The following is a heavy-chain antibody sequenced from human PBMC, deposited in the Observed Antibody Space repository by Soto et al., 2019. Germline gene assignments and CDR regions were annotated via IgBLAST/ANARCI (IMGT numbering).Heavy chain of an antibody. CDR3: ANPFGWYQHYYYGMDV. D-gene: IGHD6-19*01. Sequence: GGSLRLSCAASGFTFSSYAMSWVRQAPGKGLEWVSAISGSGGSTYYADSVKGRFTISRDNSKNTLYLQMNSLRAEDTAVYYCANPFGWYQHYYYGMDVWGQGTTVTVSS. CDR1: GFTFSSYA. CDR2: ISGSGGST. V-gene: IGHV3-23*01. J-gene: IGHJ6*02.